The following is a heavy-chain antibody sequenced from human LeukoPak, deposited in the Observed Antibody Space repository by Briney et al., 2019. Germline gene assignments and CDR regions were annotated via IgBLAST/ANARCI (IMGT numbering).Heavy chain of an antibody. CDR3: AKSNGYGLVDI. J-gene: IGHJ3*02. D-gene: IGHD3-10*01. V-gene: IGHV4-39*07. CDR2: IHYTGST. Sequence: SETLSLTCSVSGDSISSTFYWTWIRQPPGKGLEWIGSIHYTGSTYYNPSLEGRVTISVDTSTNQFSLKLSSVTGADTAVYYCAKSNGYGLVDIWGQGTMVTVSS. CDR1: GDSISSTFY.